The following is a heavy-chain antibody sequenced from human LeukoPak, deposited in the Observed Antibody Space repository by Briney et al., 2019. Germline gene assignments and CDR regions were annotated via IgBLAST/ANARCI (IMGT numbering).Heavy chain of an antibody. D-gene: IGHD3-22*01. CDR3: ARGQKRYYYDSSGYPLKS. CDR2: INHSGST. Sequence: KASETLSLTCTVSGGSISSSSYYWGWIRQPPGKGLEWIGEINHSGSTNYNPSLKSRVTISVDTSKNQFSLKLSSVTAADTAVYYCARGQKRYYYDSSGYPLKSWGQGTLVTVSS. J-gene: IGHJ4*02. CDR1: GGSISSSSYY. V-gene: IGHV4-39*07.